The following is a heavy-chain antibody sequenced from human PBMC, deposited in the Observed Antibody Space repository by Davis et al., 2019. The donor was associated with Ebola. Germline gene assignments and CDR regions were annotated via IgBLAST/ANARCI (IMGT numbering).Heavy chain of an antibody. D-gene: IGHD2-8*02. CDR3: ASLRRTITGMDDAFDI. CDR2: IYTGDSDT. Sequence: GASLKISCKASGNSFTSHWIGWVRQMPAKGLEWMGIIYTGDSDTRYSPSFRGQVPISADKSIKSAFLQWSSLKASDTAMYYCASLRRTITGMDDAFDIWGQGTLVTVSS. CDR1: GNSFTSHW. V-gene: IGHV5-51*01. J-gene: IGHJ3*02.